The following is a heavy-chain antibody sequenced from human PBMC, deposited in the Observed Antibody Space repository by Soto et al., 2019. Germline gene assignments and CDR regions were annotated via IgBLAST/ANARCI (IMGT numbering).Heavy chain of an antibody. V-gene: IGHV4-30-4*01. D-gene: IGHD1-1*01. Sequence: QVQLQESGPGLLKPSETLSLTCAVSGGSIRHVYYYSSWIRQLPDKGLEWIGHIYNGGSTYNNPSLTSRVTVSLDTSRNHFSLQLPSLSAADTAVYYCATGPSGNKVDSWGQGIRVTVSS. CDR3: ATGPSGNKVDS. J-gene: IGHJ4*02. CDR2: IYNGGST. CDR1: GGSIRHVYYY.